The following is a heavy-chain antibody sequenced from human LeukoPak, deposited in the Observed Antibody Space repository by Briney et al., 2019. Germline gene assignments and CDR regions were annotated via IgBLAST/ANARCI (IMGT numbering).Heavy chain of an antibody. CDR2: IKQDGSEK. V-gene: IGHV3-7*03. D-gene: IGHD4-17*01. CDR3: AKDILSYGDYGDY. Sequence: GGSLRLSCAASGFTFSSYWMSWVRQAPGKGLEWVANIKQDGSEKYYVDSVKGRFTISRDNAKNSLYLQMNSLRTEDTALYYCAKDILSYGDYGDYWGQGTLVTVSS. CDR1: GFTFSSYW. J-gene: IGHJ4*02.